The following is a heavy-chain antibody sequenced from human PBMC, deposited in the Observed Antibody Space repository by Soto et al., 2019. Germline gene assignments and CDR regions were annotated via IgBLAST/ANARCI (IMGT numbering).Heavy chain of an antibody. D-gene: IGHD3-3*01. CDR3: AKAQQSGWYFDL. V-gene: IGHV3-30*18. Sequence: QVQLVESGGGVVQPGRSLRLSCAASGFTFSSYGMHWVRQAPGKGLEWVAVISYDGSNKYYADSVKGRFTISRDNSKNTLYLQMNSLSAEDTAVYYCAKAQQSGWYFDLWGRGTLVTVSS. J-gene: IGHJ2*01. CDR2: ISYDGSNK. CDR1: GFTFSSYG.